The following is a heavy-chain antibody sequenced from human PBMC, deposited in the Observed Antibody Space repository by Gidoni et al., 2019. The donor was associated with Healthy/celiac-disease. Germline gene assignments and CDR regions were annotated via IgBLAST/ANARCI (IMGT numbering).Heavy chain of an antibody. CDR1: GFTFRSYS. CDR2: ISSSSSTI. CDR3: ARDHLIDDYYGSGSYYRNWCDP. V-gene: IGHV3-48*01. J-gene: IGHJ5*02. Sequence: EVQLVESGVGLVQPGGSLRLSCAASGFTFRSYSLTWFRQAPGKGPEWVSYISSSSSTIYYADSVKVRLTISRDNAKNSLYLQMNSLRAEDTAVYYCARDHLIDDYYGSGSYYRNWCDPWGQGTLVTVSS. D-gene: IGHD3-10*01.